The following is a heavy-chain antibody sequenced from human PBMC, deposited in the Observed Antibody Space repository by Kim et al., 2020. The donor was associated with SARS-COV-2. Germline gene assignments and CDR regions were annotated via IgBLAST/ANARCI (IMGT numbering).Heavy chain of an antibody. V-gene: IGHV5-51*01. Sequence: RYSPSFQGQRTPAADKSTTTAYLQWGSLKASDTAMYYCARSAGPYDYYFDYWGQGTLVTVSS. CDR3: ARSAGPYDYYFDY. D-gene: IGHD3-16*01. J-gene: IGHJ4*02.